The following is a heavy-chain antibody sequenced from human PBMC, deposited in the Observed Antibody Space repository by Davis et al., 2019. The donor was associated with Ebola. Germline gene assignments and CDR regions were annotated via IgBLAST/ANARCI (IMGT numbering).Heavy chain of an antibody. V-gene: IGHV1-18*01. CDR1: GYTFTSYG. CDR3: ARLYCSSTSCHFDY. J-gene: IGHJ4*02. Sequence: ASVKVSCKASGYTFTSYGISWVRQAPGQGLEWMGWISAYNGNTNYAQKLQGRVTMTTDKSTSTAYMELSSLRSEDTAVYYCARLYCSSTSCHFDYWGQGTLVTVSS. D-gene: IGHD2-2*01. CDR2: ISAYNGNT.